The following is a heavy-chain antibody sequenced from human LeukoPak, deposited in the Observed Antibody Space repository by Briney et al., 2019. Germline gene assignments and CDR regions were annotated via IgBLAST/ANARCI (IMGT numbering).Heavy chain of an antibody. D-gene: IGHD3-22*01. CDR2: INPNSGGT. CDR1: GYTFTGYY. CDR3: ARDTSYYYDSSGYSDY. Sequence: ASVKVSCKASGYTFTGYYIHWVRQAPGQGLEWMGRINPNSGGTNYAQKFQGRVTMTRDTSISTVYMELSRLRSDGTAVYYCARDTSYYYDSSGYSDYWGQGTLVTVSS. J-gene: IGHJ4*02. V-gene: IGHV1-2*06.